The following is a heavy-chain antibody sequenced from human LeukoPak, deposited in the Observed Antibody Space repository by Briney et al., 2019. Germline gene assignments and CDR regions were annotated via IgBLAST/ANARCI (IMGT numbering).Heavy chain of an antibody. CDR3: TRRSGSYYNDFDY. CDR1: GFTFSGSA. CDR2: IRSKANSYAT. D-gene: IGHD3-10*01. J-gene: IGHJ4*02. V-gene: IGHV3-73*01. Sequence: GGSLRLSCAASGFTFSGSAMHWVRRASGKGLEWVGRIRSKANSYATAYAASVKGRFTISRDDSKNTAYLQMNSLKTEDTAVYYCTRRSGSYYNDFDYWGQGTLVTVSS.